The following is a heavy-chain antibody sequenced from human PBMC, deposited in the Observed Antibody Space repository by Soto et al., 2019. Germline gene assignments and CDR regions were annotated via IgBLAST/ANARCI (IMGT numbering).Heavy chain of an antibody. V-gene: IGHV3-15*01. CDR1: GFTFSNAW. D-gene: IGHD2-15*01. CDR3: TTPNECSGGSCYYYYYYGMDV. Sequence: NPGGSLRLSCAASGFTFSNAWMSWVRQAPGKGLEWVGRIKSKTDGGTTDYAAPVKGRFTISRDDSKNTLYLQMNRLKTEDTAVYYCTTPNECSGGSCYYYYYYGMDVWGQGTTVTVSS. CDR2: IKSKTDGGTT. J-gene: IGHJ6*02.